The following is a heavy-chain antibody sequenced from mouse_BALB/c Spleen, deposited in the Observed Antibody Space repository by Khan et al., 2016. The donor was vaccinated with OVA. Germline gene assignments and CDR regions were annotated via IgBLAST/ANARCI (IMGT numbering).Heavy chain of an antibody. D-gene: IGHD4-1*01. V-gene: IGHV5-6*01. J-gene: IGHJ3*01. CDR1: GFTFSNYG. CDR3: TSHLTGSFAY. CDR2: FSSDGIYS. Sequence: EVELVESGGDLVKPGGSLKLSCAASGFTFSNYGMSWVRQTPDKRLEWVATFSSDGIYSYYPDSVMGRFTISRNNAKNTLYLQMSSLKSEDTTMYHCTSHLTGSFAYWGQVTLVTVTA.